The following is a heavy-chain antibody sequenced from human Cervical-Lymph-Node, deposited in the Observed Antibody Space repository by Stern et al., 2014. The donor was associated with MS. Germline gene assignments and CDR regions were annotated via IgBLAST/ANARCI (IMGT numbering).Heavy chain of an antibody. J-gene: IGHJ4*02. V-gene: IGHV1-24*01. Sequence: VQLVESGAEVKKPGASVTVSCRTSGYTFIDYYIHWVRQAPGKGLEWMGGFDPEDGETIYSQKFQGRVTMTEDTSTDTAYMELSSLRSEDTAVYYCATDSWDILPLAYWGQGTLVTVSS. CDR1: GYTFIDYY. D-gene: IGHD3-9*01. CDR2: FDPEDGET. CDR3: ATDSWDILPLAY.